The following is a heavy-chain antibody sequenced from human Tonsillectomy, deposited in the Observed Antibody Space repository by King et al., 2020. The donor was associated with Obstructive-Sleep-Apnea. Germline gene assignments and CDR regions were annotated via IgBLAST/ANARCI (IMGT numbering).Heavy chain of an antibody. V-gene: IGHV4-39*07. D-gene: IGHD4-17*01. CDR1: GGSISSSSYY. CDR2: IYYSGST. J-gene: IGHJ4*02. CDR3: ARDLGDRYYFDY. Sequence: QLQESGPGLVKPSETLSLTCTVSGGSISSSSYYWGWICQPPGKGLEWIGSIYYSGSTYYNPSLKSRVTISVDTSKNQFSLKLSSVTAADTAVYYCARDLGDRYYFDYWGQGTLVTVSS.